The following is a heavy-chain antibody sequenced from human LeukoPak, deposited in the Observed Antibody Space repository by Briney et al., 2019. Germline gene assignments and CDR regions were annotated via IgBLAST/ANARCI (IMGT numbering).Heavy chain of an antibody. J-gene: IGHJ5*02. V-gene: IGHV5-51*01. CDR1: GYSFTGSW. CDR3: ARHLGGGYDTSPFDH. D-gene: IGHD3-16*01. Sequence: GESLKISCKGSGYSFTGSWIGWVRQMPGKGLEWMGIIYPGDSDTRYNPSFQGQVTISADRSTATAYLQWSSLKASDTAMYYCARHLGGGYDTSPFDHWGQGTLVTVSS. CDR2: IYPGDSDT.